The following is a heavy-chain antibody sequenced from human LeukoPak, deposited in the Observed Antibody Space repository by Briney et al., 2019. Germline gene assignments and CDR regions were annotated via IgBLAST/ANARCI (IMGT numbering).Heavy chain of an antibody. CDR3: ARHSPGYYYHGMDV. Sequence: PSETLSLTCTVSGDSISSSGYYWGWIRQPPGRGLEWIGSIYYSGTTYYNPSLKSRVTISVDTSKNQFSLKLSSVTAADAAVYYCARHSPGYYYHGMDVWGQGTTVTVSS. CDR2: IYYSGTT. CDR1: GDSISSSGYY. J-gene: IGHJ6*02. V-gene: IGHV4-39*01.